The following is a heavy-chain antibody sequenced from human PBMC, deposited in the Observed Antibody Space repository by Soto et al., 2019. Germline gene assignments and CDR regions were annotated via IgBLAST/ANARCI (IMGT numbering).Heavy chain of an antibody. D-gene: IGHD1-1*01. Sequence: QVQLVQSGAEVKKPGSSVKVSCKASGGTFSSYAITWVRQAPGQGLEWMGWIIPIFGTANYAQMFQGRVTITADESTSTAYMERSSLTSEDTAVYYCAGEGPGTIPPHDALDIWGQGTTVTVSS. V-gene: IGHV1-69*01. CDR3: AGEGPGTIPPHDALDI. J-gene: IGHJ3*02. CDR1: GGTFSSYA. CDR2: IIPIFGTA.